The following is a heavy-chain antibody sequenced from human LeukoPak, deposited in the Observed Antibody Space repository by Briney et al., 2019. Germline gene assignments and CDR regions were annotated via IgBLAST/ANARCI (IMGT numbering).Heavy chain of an antibody. CDR3: ARSYYYDSSGYYP. D-gene: IGHD3-22*01. CDR1: GYTFTGYY. CDR2: INPNSGGT. V-gene: IGHV1-2*02. J-gene: IGHJ5*02. Sequence: GASVKVSCKASGYTFTGYYMHWVRQAPGQGLEWMGWINPNSGGTNYAQKFQGRVTMTRDTSTSTVYMELSSLRSEDTAVYYCARSYYYDSSGYYPWGQGTLVTVSS.